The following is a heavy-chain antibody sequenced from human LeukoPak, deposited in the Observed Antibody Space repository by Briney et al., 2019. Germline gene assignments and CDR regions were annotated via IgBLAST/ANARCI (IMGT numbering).Heavy chain of an antibody. D-gene: IGHD2-2*01. V-gene: IGHV1-69*01. CDR2: IIPIFGTA. CDR3: ATGKGYCSSTSCFVEY. J-gene: IGHJ4*02. CDR1: GGTFSSYA. Sequence: SVKVSCKASGGTFSSYAISWVRQAPGQGLEWMGGIIPIFGTANYAQKFQGRVTITADESTSTAYMELSSLRSEDTAVYYCATGKGYCSSTSCFVEYWGQGTLVTVSS.